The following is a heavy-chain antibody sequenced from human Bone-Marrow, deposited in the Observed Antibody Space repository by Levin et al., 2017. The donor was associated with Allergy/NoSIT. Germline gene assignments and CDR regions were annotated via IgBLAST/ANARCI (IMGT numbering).Heavy chain of an antibody. CDR3: ARGEDIALGQFGY. Sequence: SVKVSCKASGGTFGSHAITWVRQAPGQGLEWMGQIIPIYGSTNYVHKFQGRVTITADESTTTAYMELRDLRSEDTAVYFCARGEDIALGQFGYWGQGTLVTVSS. CDR1: GGTFGSHA. CDR2: IIPIYGST. J-gene: IGHJ4*02. D-gene: IGHD5-18*01. V-gene: IGHV1-69*13.